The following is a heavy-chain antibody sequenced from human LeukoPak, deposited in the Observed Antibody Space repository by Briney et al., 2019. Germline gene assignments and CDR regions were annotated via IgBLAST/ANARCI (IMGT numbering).Heavy chain of an antibody. D-gene: IGHD2-8*01. CDR3: ARHNEGIYFDY. CDR2: INPSGRI. Sequence: PSETLSLTRAVYGGSFSGYYWTWIRQAPGKGLEWIGEINPSGRISYNPSLKSRVTISVDTSKNQFSLKLSSVTAADTAVYHCARHNEGIYFDYWGQGTLVTVSS. J-gene: IGHJ4*02. CDR1: GGSFSGYY. V-gene: IGHV4-34*01.